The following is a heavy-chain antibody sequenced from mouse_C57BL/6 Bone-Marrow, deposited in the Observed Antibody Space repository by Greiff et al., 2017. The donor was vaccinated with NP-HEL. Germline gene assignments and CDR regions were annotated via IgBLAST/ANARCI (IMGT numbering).Heavy chain of an antibody. V-gene: IGHV1-54*01. CDR1: GYAFTNYL. Sequence: QVQLQQSGAELVRPGTSVKVSCKASGYAFTNYLIEWVKQRPGQGLEWIGVINPGSGGTNYNEKFKGKATLTADKSSSTAYMQLSSLTSEDSAVYFCARYYGSSFYWDFDVWGTGTTVTVSS. CDR3: ARYYGSSFYWDFDV. D-gene: IGHD1-1*01. CDR2: INPGSGGT. J-gene: IGHJ1*03.